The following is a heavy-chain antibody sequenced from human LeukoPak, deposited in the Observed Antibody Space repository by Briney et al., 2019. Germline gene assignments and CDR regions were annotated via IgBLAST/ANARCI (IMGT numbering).Heavy chain of an antibody. CDR2: IYYSGTT. CDR1: SGSISSYY. Sequence: SETLSLTCTVSSGSISSYYWSWIRQPPGKGLEWIGYIYYSGTTNYNPSLKSRVTISVDTSKNQFSLKLSSETAADTAVYYCARGRTPVGATPLQDYWGQGTLVTVSS. V-gene: IGHV4-59*12. D-gene: IGHD1-26*01. J-gene: IGHJ4*02. CDR3: ARGRTPVGATPLQDY.